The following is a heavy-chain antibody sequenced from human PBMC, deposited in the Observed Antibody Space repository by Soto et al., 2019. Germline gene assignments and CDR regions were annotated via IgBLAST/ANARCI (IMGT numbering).Heavy chain of an antibody. D-gene: IGHD3-22*01. CDR1: GFTFTSSA. Sequence: QMQLVQSGPEVKKPGTSVKVSCKASGFTFTSSAVQWVRQARGQRLEWIGWIVVGSGNTNYAQKFQERVTITRDMSTSTAYMELSSLRSEDTAVYYCAADGGYYDSSGSEYFQQWGQGTLVTVSS. V-gene: IGHV1-58*01. CDR2: IVVGSGNT. J-gene: IGHJ1*01. CDR3: AADGGYYDSSGSEYFQQ.